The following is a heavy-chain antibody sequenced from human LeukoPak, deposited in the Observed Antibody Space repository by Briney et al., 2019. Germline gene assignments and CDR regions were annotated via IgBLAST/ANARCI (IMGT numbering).Heavy chain of an antibody. CDR3: AKGGGWDAFDF. CDR2: IYYSGST. D-gene: IGHD6-19*01. V-gene: IGHV4-39*01. J-gene: IGHJ3*01. CDR1: GDSISTSSYY. Sequence: SETLSLTCTVSGDSISTSSYYWGWIRQPPGKGLEWIGRIYYSGSTYYNPSLKSRVTISADMSKNQFSLKLNSVTAADTAVYYCAKGGGWDAFDFWGQGTLVTVSS.